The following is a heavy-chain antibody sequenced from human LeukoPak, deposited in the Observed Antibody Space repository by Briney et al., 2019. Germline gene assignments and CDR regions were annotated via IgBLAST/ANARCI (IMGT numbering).Heavy chain of an antibody. CDR3: ARDQPNWFDP. V-gene: IGHV3-21*01. Sequence: GGSLRLSCAASGVTFSSYSMNWVRQAPGKGLEWVSSISSSSSYIYYADSVKGRFTISRDNAKNSLYLQMNSLRAEDTAVYYCARDQPNWFDPWGQGTLVTVSS. CDR1: GVTFSSYS. CDR2: ISSSSSYI. J-gene: IGHJ5*02.